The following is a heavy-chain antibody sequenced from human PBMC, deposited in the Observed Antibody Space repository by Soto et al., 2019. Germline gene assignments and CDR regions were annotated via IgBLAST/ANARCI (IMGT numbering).Heavy chain of an antibody. CDR3: ARDLWIQLWSSAFDY. CDR2: INAGNGNT. J-gene: IGHJ4*02. V-gene: IGHV1-3*01. D-gene: IGHD5-18*01. CDR1: GYTFTSYS. Sequence: ASVKVSCKASGYTFTSYSMHWVLQAPGQRLEWMGWINAGNGNTKYSQKFQGRVTITRDTSASTAYMELSSLRSEDTAVYYCARDLWIQLWSSAFDYWGQGTLVTVSS.